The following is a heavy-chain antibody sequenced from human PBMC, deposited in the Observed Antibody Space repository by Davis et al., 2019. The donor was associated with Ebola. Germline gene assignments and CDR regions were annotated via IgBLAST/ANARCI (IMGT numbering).Heavy chain of an antibody. Sequence: AASVKVSCKASGYTFTSYAMHWVRQAPGQRLEWMGWINAGNGNTKYSQKFQGRVTITRDTSASTAYMELSSLRSEDTAVYYCARKRAATGSGWFDPWGQGTLVTVSS. J-gene: IGHJ5*02. CDR2: INAGNGNT. D-gene: IGHD6-13*01. CDR1: GYTFTSYA. CDR3: ARKRAATGSGWFDP. V-gene: IGHV1-3*01.